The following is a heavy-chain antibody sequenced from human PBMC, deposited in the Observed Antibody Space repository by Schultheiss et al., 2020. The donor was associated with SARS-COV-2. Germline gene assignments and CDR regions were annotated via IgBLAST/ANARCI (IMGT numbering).Heavy chain of an antibody. CDR2: IYYSGST. V-gene: IGHV4-38-2*01. J-gene: IGHJ5*02. D-gene: IGHD6-13*01. Sequence: GSLRLSCAASGFTFSDYYMSWIRQAPGKGLEWIGSIYYSGSTYYNPSLKSRVTISVDTSKNQFSLKLSSVTAADTAVYYCARGYSRIDPWGQGTLVTVSS. CDR1: GFTFSDYY. CDR3: ARGYSRIDP.